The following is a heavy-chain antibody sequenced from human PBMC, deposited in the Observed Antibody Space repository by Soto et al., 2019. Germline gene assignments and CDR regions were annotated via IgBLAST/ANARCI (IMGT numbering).Heavy chain of an antibody. Sequence: AAVNVSFRASGYPFTSYCISGVRQAPGQGLELMGWISAYNGNTNYAQKLQGRVTMTTDTSTSTAYMELRSLRSDDTAVYYCARDKRIAVAVLTLFDYWGQGTLVTVSS. CDR2: ISAYNGNT. CDR1: GYPFTSYC. D-gene: IGHD6-19*01. V-gene: IGHV1-18*04. CDR3: ARDKRIAVAVLTLFDY. J-gene: IGHJ4*02.